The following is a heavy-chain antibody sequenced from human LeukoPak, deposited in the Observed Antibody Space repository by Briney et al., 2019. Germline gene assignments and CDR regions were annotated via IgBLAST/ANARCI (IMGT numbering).Heavy chain of an antibody. V-gene: IGHV1-46*01. CDR3: ARTEREMATMN. Sequence: ASVKVSCKASGYTFTSYYMHWVRQAPGQGLEWMGIINPSGGSTSYAQKFQGRVTMTRDMSTSTVYMELSSLRSEDTAVYYCARTEREMATMNWGQGTLVTVSS. J-gene: IGHJ4*02. CDR1: GYTFTSYY. D-gene: IGHD5-24*01. CDR2: INPSGGST.